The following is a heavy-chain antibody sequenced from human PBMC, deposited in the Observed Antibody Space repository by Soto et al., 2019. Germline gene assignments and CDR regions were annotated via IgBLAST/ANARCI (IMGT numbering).Heavy chain of an antibody. CDR2: IYYSEST. D-gene: IGHD2-15*01. Sequence: SETLSLTCTVSGDSVSSGGYYWSWVRQHPITGLEWIGYIYYSESTYYNPSLKSRVSISLDTSKNQFSLKLSFVTAADTAMYYCARTKCSGGSCYSWSLDYWGQGTPVTVSS. J-gene: IGHJ4*02. CDR3: ARTKCSGGSCYSWSLDY. CDR1: GDSVSSGGYY. V-gene: IGHV4-31*03.